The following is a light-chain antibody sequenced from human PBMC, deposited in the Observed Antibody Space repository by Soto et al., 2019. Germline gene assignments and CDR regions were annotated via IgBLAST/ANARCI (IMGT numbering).Light chain of an antibody. Sequence: QSALTQPASVYGSPGQSITISCTGPSSDVGSYNLVSWYQQYPGKAPKLIIFEVFKRPSGVSHRFSGSKSGNTASLTISGLQAEDEANYYCCSYAGRATYVFGGGTKVTVL. J-gene: IGLJ1*01. CDR3: CSYAGRATYV. V-gene: IGLV2-23*02. CDR2: EVF. CDR1: SSDVGSYNL.